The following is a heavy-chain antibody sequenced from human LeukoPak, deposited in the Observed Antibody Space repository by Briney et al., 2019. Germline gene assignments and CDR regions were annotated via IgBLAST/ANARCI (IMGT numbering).Heavy chain of an antibody. CDR3: ARDGTYYYGSGSHPVWYFDL. CDR2: IYYSGST. CDR1: GGSISSYY. Sequence: TSETLSLTCTVSGGSISSYYWSWIRQPPGKGLGWIGYIYYSGSTNYNPSLKSRVTISVDTSKNQFSLKLSSVTAADTAVYYCARDGTYYYGSGSHPVWYFDLWGRGTLVTVSS. D-gene: IGHD3-10*01. V-gene: IGHV4-59*01. J-gene: IGHJ2*01.